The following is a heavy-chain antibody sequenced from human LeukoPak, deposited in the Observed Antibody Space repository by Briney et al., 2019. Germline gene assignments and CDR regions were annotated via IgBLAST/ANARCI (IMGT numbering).Heavy chain of an antibody. J-gene: IGHJ3*02. D-gene: IGHD3/OR15-3a*01. CDR1: GYTFTSYG. V-gene: IGHV1-8*03. Sequence: ASVKVSCKASGYTFTSYGINWARQAPGQGPEWMGWVNPDTGNIGFAQKFQGRLTITQDNSVSTVYMELSSLTSEDTAVYYCARRGLVAGIYDLVYGFDIWGHGTMVTVSS. CDR2: VNPDTGNI. CDR3: ARRGLVAGIYDLVYGFDI.